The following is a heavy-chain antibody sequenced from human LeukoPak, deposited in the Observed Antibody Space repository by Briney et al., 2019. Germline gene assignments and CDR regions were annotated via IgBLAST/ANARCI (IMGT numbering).Heavy chain of an antibody. CDR3: AKDFGMGATGFYFDY. D-gene: IGHD1-26*01. CDR2: ISSSSIYI. Sequence: PGGSLRLSCAASGFIFSSYSMNWVRQAPGKGLEWVSSISSSSIYIYYADSVKGRFTISRDNSKNSLYLQMNSLRAEDTALYYCAKDFGMGATGFYFDYWGQGTLVTVSS. J-gene: IGHJ4*02. CDR1: GFIFSSYS. V-gene: IGHV3-21*04.